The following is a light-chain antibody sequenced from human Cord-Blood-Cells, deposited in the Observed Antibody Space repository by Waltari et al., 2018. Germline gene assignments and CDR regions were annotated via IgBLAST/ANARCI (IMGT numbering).Light chain of an antibody. V-gene: IGKV1-5*03. Sequence: DIQMTHSPSTLSASVGARVTINCRASKSISSWLAWYQQHRGKAPKLLIYKASSLESVVPSRCSGSGSATEFTLTTSSLQPDNFATYCGQQYNSYIFTCGPGTKVDIK. CDR2: KAS. J-gene: IGKJ3*01. CDR3: QQYNSYIFT. CDR1: KSISSW.